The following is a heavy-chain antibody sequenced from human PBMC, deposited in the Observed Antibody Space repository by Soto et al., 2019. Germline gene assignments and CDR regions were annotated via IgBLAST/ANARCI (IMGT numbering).Heavy chain of an antibody. D-gene: IGHD6-13*01. J-gene: IGHJ3*02. CDR2: IYPGDSDT. CDR3: ATHTPGIAAAGTPDAFDI. V-gene: IGHV5-51*01. Sequence: GESLKISCKGSGYSFTSYWIGWVRQMPGKGLEWMGIIYPGDSDTRHSPSFQGQVTISADKSISTAYLQWSSLKVSDTAMYYCATHTPGIAAAGTPDAFDIWGQGTMVTVSS. CDR1: GYSFTSYW.